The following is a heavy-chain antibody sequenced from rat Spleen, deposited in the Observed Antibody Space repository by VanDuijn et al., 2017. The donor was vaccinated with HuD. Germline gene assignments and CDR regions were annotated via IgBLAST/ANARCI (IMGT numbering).Heavy chain of an antibody. Sequence: EVQLVESGGGLVQPGRSLKLSCAASGFTFSNYGMAWVRQAPTKGLEWVATISYDGSSTYYRDSVKGRFTISRDNAKSTLYLQMDSLRSEDTATYYCARHKVILYYFDYWGQGVMVTVSS. J-gene: IGHJ2*01. CDR2: ISYDGSST. V-gene: IGHV5-29*01. D-gene: IGHD1-5*01. CDR1: GFTFSNYG. CDR3: ARHKVILYYFDY.